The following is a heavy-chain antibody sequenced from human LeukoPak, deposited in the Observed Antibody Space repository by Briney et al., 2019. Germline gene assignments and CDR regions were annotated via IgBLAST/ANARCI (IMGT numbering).Heavy chain of an antibody. CDR3: ARWGGYSYMDV. V-gene: IGHV4-34*01. J-gene: IGHJ6*03. D-gene: IGHD3-22*01. CDR1: GGSFSGYY. Sequence: SETLPLTCAVYGGSFSGYYWSWIRQPPGKGLEWIREINHSGSTNYNPSLKSRVTISVDTYKNQFSLKLRSVSAADTAVYYCARWGGYSYMDVWGKGTTVTVSS. CDR2: INHSGST.